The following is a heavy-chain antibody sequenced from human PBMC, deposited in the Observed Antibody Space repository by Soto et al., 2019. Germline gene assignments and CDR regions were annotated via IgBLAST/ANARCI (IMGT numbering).Heavy chain of an antibody. CDR2: IYPGDSDT. J-gene: IGHJ6*02. CDR1: GYSFTSYW. Sequence: PGESLKISCKGSGYSFTSYWIGWVRQMPGKGLEWMGIIYPGDSDTRYSPSFQGQVTISADKSISTAYLQWSSLKASDTAMYYCARLEGAVPPFVYYYYGMDVWGQGTTVTVSS. CDR3: ARLEGAVPPFVYYYYGMDV. V-gene: IGHV5-51*01.